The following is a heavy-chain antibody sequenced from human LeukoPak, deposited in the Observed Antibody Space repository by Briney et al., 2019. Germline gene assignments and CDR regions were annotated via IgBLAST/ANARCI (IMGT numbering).Heavy chain of an antibody. V-gene: IGHV1-8*01. D-gene: IGHD3-22*01. J-gene: IGHJ4*02. Sequence: ASVKVSCKASRYTFTSYDINWVREAAGQGLEWMGWMNPNTGRTGYAQKFQGRVTMTRDTSITTAYMELTSLTYEDTAVYYCARLAETPDYYSNGGYFYLGCWGQGTPVTVSS. CDR3: ARLAETPDYYSNGGYFYLGC. CDR2: MNPNTGRT. CDR1: RYTFTSYD.